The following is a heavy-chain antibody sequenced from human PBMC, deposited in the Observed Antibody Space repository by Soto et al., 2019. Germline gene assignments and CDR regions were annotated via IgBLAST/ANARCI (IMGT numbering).Heavy chain of an antibody. CDR3: ARGGLDMATTEDFQY. V-gene: IGHV3-33*01. CDR2: IWYDGSNK. CDR1: GFTFSRYG. J-gene: IGHJ1*01. Sequence: QVQLVDYGVGVVQPGRSLRLSCAASGFTFSRYGIHWVRQARVKGLEWVAVIWYDGSNKYYADSVKGRFTISREHSKNTVELQLNRLRAEETAVYYCARGGLDMATTEDFQYRGQVTLVTVSS. D-gene: IGHD5-12*01.